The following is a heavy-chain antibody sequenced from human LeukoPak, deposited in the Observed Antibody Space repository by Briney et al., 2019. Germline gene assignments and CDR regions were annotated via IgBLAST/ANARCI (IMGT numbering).Heavy chain of an antibody. D-gene: IGHD5-24*01. CDR1: GFTFSDYY. Sequence: GGSLRLSCAASGFTFSDYYMSWIRQAPGKGLEWVSYISSSGSTIYYADSVKGRFTISRDNAKNTLYLQMNSLRAEDTAVYYCARERELPLDAFDIWGQGTMVTVSS. CDR2: ISSSGSTI. J-gene: IGHJ3*02. V-gene: IGHV3-11*04. CDR3: ARERELPLDAFDI.